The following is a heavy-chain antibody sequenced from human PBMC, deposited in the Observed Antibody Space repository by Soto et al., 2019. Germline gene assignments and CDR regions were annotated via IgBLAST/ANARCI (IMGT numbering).Heavy chain of an antibody. CDR1: GFTFSDYY. Sequence: PGGSLRLCCAASGFTFSDYYMSWSRQAPGKGLEWVSFISTTGSFTNYADSLKGRFTISRDNAKNSLYLQINSLRGDDTAVYYCARAQWELDYWGQGTLVTVSS. J-gene: IGHJ4*02. V-gene: IGHV3-11*06. CDR3: ARAQWELDY. CDR2: ISTTGSFT. D-gene: IGHD1-26*01.